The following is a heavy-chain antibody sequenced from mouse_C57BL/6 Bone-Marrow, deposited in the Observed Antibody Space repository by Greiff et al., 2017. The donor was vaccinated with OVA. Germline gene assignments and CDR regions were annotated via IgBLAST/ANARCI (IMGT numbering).Heavy chain of an antibody. CDR1: GYAFSSSW. V-gene: IGHV1-82*01. Sequence: VQGVESGPELVKPGASVKISCKASGYAFSSSWMNWVKQRPGKGLEWIGRIYPGDGDTNYNGKFKGKATLTADKSSSTAYMQLSSLTSEDSAVYFCARFDGYYYDYWGQGTSVTVSS. CDR2: IYPGDGDT. J-gene: IGHJ4*01. D-gene: IGHD2-3*01. CDR3: ARFDGYYYDY.